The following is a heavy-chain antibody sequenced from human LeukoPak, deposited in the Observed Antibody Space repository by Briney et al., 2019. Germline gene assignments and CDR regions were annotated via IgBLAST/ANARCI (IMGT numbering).Heavy chain of an antibody. J-gene: IGHJ4*02. CDR2: IYYSGST. CDR3: AREGIVGDTPAAYFDY. D-gene: IGHD1-26*01. CDR1: GGPISSSSYY. Sequence: SETLSLTCTVSGGPISSSSYYWGWIRQPPGKGLEWIGSIYYSGSTCYNPSLKSRVTISVDTSKNQFSLKLSSVTAADTAVYYCAREGIVGDTPAAYFDYWGQGTLVTVSS. V-gene: IGHV4-39*07.